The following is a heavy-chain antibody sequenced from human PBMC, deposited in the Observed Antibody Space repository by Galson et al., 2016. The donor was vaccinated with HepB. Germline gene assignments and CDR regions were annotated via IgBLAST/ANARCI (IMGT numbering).Heavy chain of an antibody. CDR1: GYTFTRNG. J-gene: IGHJ4*02. CDR3: ARALLAIDDF. CDR2: INAYSGNT. Sequence: SVKVSCKASGYTFTRNGISWVRQAPGQGPEWMGWINAYSGNTNYAQKFQGRVTMTTDTSTSTAYMELRSLRSDDTAVYYCARALLAIDDFWGQGTLVTVSS. V-gene: IGHV1-18*01. D-gene: IGHD1-26*01.